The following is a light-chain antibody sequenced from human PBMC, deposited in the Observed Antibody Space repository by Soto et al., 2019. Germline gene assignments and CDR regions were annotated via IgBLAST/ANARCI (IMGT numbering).Light chain of an antibody. Sequence: EIVLTQSPGTLSLSPGERATLSCRASQSIKNSYLAWYQQKPGQAPRLLTYGASSRATGIPDRFSGSGSGAAFTLTISRLEPEDFAVYYCQQYGSSPLTFGGGTKVEI. CDR1: QSIKNSY. V-gene: IGKV3-20*01. J-gene: IGKJ4*01. CDR3: QQYGSSPLT. CDR2: GAS.